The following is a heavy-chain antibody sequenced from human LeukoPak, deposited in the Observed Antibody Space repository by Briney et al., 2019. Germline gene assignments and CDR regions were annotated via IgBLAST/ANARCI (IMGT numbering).Heavy chain of an antibody. Sequence: SGGSLRLSCAASGFTYSSYEMNWVRPAPGKGLEWVSSITSSGSTIYYADSLKGRFTISRDNAKNSLYLQMNSLRAEDTAVYYCARMGYYYGMDVWGQGTTVTVSS. CDR3: ARMGYYYGMDV. V-gene: IGHV3-48*03. CDR1: GFTYSSYE. J-gene: IGHJ6*02. CDR2: ITSSGSTI.